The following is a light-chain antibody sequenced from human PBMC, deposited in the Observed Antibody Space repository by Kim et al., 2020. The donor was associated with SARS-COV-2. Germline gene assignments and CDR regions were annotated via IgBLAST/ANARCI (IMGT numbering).Light chain of an antibody. CDR3: SSYTSSSNI. Sequence: PGQSITFSCTGTSSDVGGYNYVSWYQQHPGKAPKLMIYDVSNRPSGVSNRFSGSKSGNTASLTISGLQAEDEADYYCSSYTSSSNIFGTGTKVTVL. CDR2: DVS. CDR1: SSDVGGYNY. J-gene: IGLJ1*01. V-gene: IGLV2-14*03.